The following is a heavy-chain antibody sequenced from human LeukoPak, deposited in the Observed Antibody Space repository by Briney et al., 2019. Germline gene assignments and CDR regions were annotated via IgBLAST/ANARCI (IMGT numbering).Heavy chain of an antibody. CDR3: VKEQSSGNYRAADF. D-gene: IGHD3-10*01. J-gene: IGHJ4*02. V-gene: IGHV3-30*18. CDR2: ITYDGITT. CDR1: GFTLSSCG. Sequence: GTSLRLSCAASGFTLSSCGMHWVRQAPGKGLEWVAVITYDGITTYFDDSVKGRFTISRDTSKSMLYLQMNSLRPEDTAVYYCVKEQSSGNYRAADFWGQGTLVTVSS.